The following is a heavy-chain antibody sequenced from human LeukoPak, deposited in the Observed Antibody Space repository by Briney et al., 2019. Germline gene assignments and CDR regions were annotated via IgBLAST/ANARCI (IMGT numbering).Heavy chain of an antibody. CDR3: ARDRYDSSGYYPYNWFDP. CDR2: IYYSGST. V-gene: IGHV4-59*01. CDR1: GGSISSYY. J-gene: IGHJ5*02. D-gene: IGHD3-22*01. Sequence: PSETLSLTCTVSGGSISSYYWSWIRQPPGKGLEWIGYIYYSGSTNYNPSLKSRVTISVDTSKNQFSLKLSSVTAADTAVYYCARDRYDSSGYYPYNWFDPWGQGTLVTVSS.